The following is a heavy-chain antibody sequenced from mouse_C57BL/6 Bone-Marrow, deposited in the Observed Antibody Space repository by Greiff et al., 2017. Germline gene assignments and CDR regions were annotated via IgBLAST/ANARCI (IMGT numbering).Heavy chain of an antibody. CDR3: AQGNYGFYAMDY. D-gene: IGHD2-2*01. CDR1: GYAFSSSW. Sequence: QVQLQQSGPELVKPGASVKISCKASGYAFSSSWMNWVKQRPGKGLEWIGRIYPGDGDTNYNGKFKGKATLTADKSSSTAYMQLSSLTSEDSAVYFCAQGNYGFYAMDYWGQGTSVTVSS. V-gene: IGHV1-82*01. J-gene: IGHJ4*01. CDR2: IYPGDGDT.